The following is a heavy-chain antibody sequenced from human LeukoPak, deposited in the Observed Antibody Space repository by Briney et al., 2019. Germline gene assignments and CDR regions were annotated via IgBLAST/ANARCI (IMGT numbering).Heavy chain of an antibody. Sequence: SETLSLTCTVSGGSISSSSYYWGWIRQPPGKGLEWIGSIYYGGSTYYNPSLKSRVTISVDTSKNQFSLKLSSVTAADTAVYYYARGGTIKNGMDVWGQGTTVTVSS. D-gene: IGHD1-14*01. CDR2: IYYGGST. CDR3: ARGGTIKNGMDV. CDR1: GGSISSSSYY. V-gene: IGHV4-39*07. J-gene: IGHJ6*02.